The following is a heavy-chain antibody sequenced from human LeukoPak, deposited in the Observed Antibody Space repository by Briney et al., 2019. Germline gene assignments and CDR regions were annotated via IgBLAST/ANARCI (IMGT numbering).Heavy chain of an antibody. CDR3: TPVMVEDRGF. V-gene: IGHV3-15*01. CDR2: IKSNNDSGTT. Sequence: GGSLRLSCAASGFIFNKAWMNWVRQAPGKGPEWVGRIKSNNDSGTTDYASPVEGRFIIPRDDSKNTIYLQMNRLIIDDTAIYYCTPVMVEDRGFWGQGTLVTVSS. CDR1: GFIFNKAW. D-gene: IGHD2-21*01. J-gene: IGHJ4*02.